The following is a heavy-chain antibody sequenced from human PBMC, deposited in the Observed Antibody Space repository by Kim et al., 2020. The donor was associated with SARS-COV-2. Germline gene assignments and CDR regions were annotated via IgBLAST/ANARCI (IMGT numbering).Heavy chain of an antibody. J-gene: IGHJ4*02. Sequence: IICDDPAGGRFTISRENDKNALFLQMNSLRAEDTAVYYCARGPNYSPFDYWGQGTLVTVSS. D-gene: IGHD4-4*01. CDR2: I. CDR3: ARGPNYSPFDY. V-gene: IGHV3-48*03.